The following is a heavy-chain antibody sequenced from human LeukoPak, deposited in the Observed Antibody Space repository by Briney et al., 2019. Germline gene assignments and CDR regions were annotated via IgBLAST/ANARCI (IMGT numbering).Heavy chain of an antibody. CDR3: ARELRR. V-gene: IGHV4-39*07. CDR2: INHSGST. CDR1: GGSISSSSYY. Sequence: SETLSLTCTVSGGSISSSSYYWGWIRQPPGKGLEWIGEINHSGSTNYNPSLKSRVTISVDTSKNQFSLKLSSVTAADTAVYYCARELRRWGQGTLVTVSS. J-gene: IGHJ4*02.